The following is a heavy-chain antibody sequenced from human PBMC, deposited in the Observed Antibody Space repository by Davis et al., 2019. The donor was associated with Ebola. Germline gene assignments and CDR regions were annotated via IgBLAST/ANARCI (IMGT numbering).Heavy chain of an antibody. CDR2: ISYDGSNK. V-gene: IGHV3-30-3*01. D-gene: IGHD6-6*01. Sequence: GESLKISCAASGFTFSSYAMHWVRQAPGKGLEWVAVISYDGSNKYYADSVKGRFTISRDNSKNTLYLQMNSLRAEDTAVYYCARVKRIAARSGGMDVWGQGTTVTVSS. CDR1: GFTFSSYA. CDR3: ARVKRIAARSGGMDV. J-gene: IGHJ6*02.